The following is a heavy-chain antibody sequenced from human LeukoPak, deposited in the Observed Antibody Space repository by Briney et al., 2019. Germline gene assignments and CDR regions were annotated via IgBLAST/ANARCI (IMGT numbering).Heavy chain of an antibody. V-gene: IGHV4-31*03. Sequence: SETLSLTCTVSGGSISSGGYYWSWIRQHPGKGLEWIGYIYYSGSTYYNPSLKSRVTISVDTSKNQFSLKLSSVTAADTAVYYCAREHIVVVTAHNWFDPWGQGTLVTVSS. CDR3: AREHIVVVTAHNWFDP. CDR2: IYYSGST. CDR1: GGSISSGGYY. J-gene: IGHJ5*02. D-gene: IGHD2-2*01.